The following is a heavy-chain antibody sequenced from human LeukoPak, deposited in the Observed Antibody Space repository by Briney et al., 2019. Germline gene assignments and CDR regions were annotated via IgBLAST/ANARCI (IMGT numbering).Heavy chain of an antibody. D-gene: IGHD6-13*01. V-gene: IGHV1-69*13. CDR2: IIPIFGTA. CDR1: GGTFSSYA. J-gene: IGHJ5*02. Sequence: APVKVSCKASGGTFSSYAISWVRQAPGQGLEWMGGIIPIFGTANYAQKFQGRVTITADESTSTAYMELSSLRSEDTAVYYCARAGTSIAAAGTTWFDPWGQGTLVTVSS. CDR3: ARAGTSIAAAGTTWFDP.